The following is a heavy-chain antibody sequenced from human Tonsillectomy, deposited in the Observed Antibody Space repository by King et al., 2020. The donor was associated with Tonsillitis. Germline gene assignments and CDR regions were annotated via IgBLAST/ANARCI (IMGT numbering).Heavy chain of an antibody. CDR2: INPYNGNT. J-gene: IGHJ4*02. CDR1: GYTFTSYS. Sequence: VQLVESGAEVRKPGASVKVSCKASGYTFTSYSITWVRQAPGQGLEWMGWINPYNGNTNYTQKLQGRVAMTTDTSTSTAFMEVRSLRSDDTAVYYCAMSIYWGQGTLVTVSS. D-gene: IGHD5/OR15-5a*01. V-gene: IGHV1-18*01. CDR3: AMSIY.